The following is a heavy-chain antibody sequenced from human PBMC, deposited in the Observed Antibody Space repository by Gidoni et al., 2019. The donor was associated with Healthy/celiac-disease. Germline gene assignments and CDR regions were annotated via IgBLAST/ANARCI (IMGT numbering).Heavy chain of an antibody. CDR1: GCPFRSYG. CDR3: ARGLCGNYGSGTECNYYYYGMDV. D-gene: IGHD3-10*01. J-gene: IGHJ6*02. V-gene: IGHV3-33*01. CDR2: IWYDGSNK. Sequence: QVQLVESGGGVVQPGRSLRLSCAASGCPFRSYGMHWVRQAPGKGLEWVAVIWYDGSNKYYADSVKGRFTISRDNSKNTLYLQMNSLRAEDTAVYYCARGLCGNYGSGTECNYYYYGMDVWGQGTTVTVSS.